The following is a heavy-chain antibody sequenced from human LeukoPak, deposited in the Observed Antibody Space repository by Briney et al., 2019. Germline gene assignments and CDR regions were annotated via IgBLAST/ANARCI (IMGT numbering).Heavy chain of an antibody. J-gene: IGHJ4*02. V-gene: IGHV4-39*01. Sequence: SETLSLTCSVSGDSIGSSSLHWGWIRQSPGKGLEWIGAIYYSGTTYYTPSLRSRVTISVNPSEDHVSLRLRSVTAADTAVYFCARHSILPYFDSLSPSFYPDHWGQGSLVTVSS. CDR3: ARHSILPYFDSLSPSFYPDH. CDR1: GDSIGSSSLH. D-gene: IGHD3-9*01. CDR2: IYYSGTT.